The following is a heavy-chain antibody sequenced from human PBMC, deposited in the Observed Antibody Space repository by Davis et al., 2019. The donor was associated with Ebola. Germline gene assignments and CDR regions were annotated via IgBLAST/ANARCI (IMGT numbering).Heavy chain of an antibody. Sequence: SVQVSCKASRGTLSSYSIIWVRQAPRQGLEWMGRIIPILGIANYAQKFQGRVTITADKSTSTAYMELSSLRPEDTAVYYCVRDPRVVPAALNYYYGMDVWGQGTTVTVSS. CDR3: VRDPRVVPAALNYYYGMDV. J-gene: IGHJ6*02. CDR2: IIPILGIA. V-gene: IGHV1-69*04. D-gene: IGHD2-2*01. CDR1: RGTLSSYS.